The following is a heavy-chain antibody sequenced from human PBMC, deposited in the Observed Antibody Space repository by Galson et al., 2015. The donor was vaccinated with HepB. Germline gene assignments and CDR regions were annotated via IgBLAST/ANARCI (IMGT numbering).Heavy chain of an antibody. CDR1: GGSFSGYY. V-gene: IGHV4-34*01. J-gene: IGHJ3*02. CDR2: INHSGTT. Sequence: ETLSLTCVVSGGSFSGYYWSWIRQPPGKGLEWIGEINHSGTTNYNPSLKSRVTISVDTSKNQFSLKLTSVSAADTAVYYCSRGRRGDFLDCYRGGTNAFDIWDQGAMVSVSS. D-gene: IGHD3-3*01. CDR3: SRGRRGDFLDCYRGGTNAFDI.